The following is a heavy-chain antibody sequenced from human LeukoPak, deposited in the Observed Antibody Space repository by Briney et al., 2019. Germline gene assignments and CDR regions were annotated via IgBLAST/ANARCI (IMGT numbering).Heavy chain of an antibody. J-gene: IGHJ3*02. CDR2: IYHSGST. CDR3: ARHAVGYYYDRSGYYSALDI. D-gene: IGHD3-22*01. V-gene: IGHV4-38-2*01. CDR1: GYSISSGYY. Sequence: SETLSLTCAVSGYSISSGYYWGWIRQPPGKGLEWIGNIYHSGSTYYNPSLKSRVTISVDTSKNLFSLKLSSVTAADTAVYYCARHAVGYYYDRSGYYSALDIWGQGTMVTVSS.